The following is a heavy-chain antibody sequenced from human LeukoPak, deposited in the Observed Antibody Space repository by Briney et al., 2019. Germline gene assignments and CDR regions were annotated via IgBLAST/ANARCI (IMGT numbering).Heavy chain of an antibody. CDR1: GYTFTGYY. CDR2: INPNSGGT. V-gene: IGHV1-2*06. CDR3: ARVYSSGRYAPSFDY. J-gene: IGHJ4*02. Sequence: ASVKVSCKASGYTFTGYYMHWVRQAPGQGLEWMGRINPNSGGTNYAQKFQGRVTMTRDTSISTAYMELSRLRSDDTAVYYCARVYSSGRYAPSFDYWGQGTLVTVSS. D-gene: IGHD6-19*01.